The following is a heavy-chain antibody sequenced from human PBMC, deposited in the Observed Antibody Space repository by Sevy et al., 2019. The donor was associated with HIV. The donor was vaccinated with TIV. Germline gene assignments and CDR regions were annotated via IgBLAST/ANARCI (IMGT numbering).Heavy chain of an antibody. CDR2: INHSGST. Sequence: GSLRLSCVVYGGSFSGYYWSWIRQPPGKGLEWIGEINHSGSTNYNPSLKSRVTISVDTSKNQFSLKLRSVTAADTAMYYCARENTAMVYFDYWGQGTLVTVSS. J-gene: IGHJ4*02. D-gene: IGHD5-18*01. CDR3: ARENTAMVYFDY. CDR1: GGSFSGYY. V-gene: IGHV4-34*01.